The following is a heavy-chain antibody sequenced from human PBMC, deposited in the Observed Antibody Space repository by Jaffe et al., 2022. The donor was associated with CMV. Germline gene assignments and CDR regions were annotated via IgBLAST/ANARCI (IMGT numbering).Heavy chain of an antibody. Sequence: QVQLVESGGGLVKPGGSLRLSCRASGFTFSNYYMGWIRQAPGKGLEWISYISGSGSHTQSADSVKGRFTVSRDNANNLLFLQMNSLRVDDTAVYYCATATYNRNDPVWGQGTLVTVSS. D-gene: IGHD1-20*01. V-gene: IGHV3-11*06. CDR3: ATATYNRNDPV. CDR2: ISGSGSHT. J-gene: IGHJ4*02. CDR1: GFTFSNYY.